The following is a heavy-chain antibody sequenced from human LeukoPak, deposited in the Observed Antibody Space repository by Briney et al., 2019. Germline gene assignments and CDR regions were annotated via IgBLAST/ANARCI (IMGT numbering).Heavy chain of an antibody. CDR3: ARVRYFDWLPAA. CDR1: TYTFTGYH. D-gene: IGHD3-9*01. CDR2: INPNSGGT. Sequence: ASVKVSCKASTYTFTGYHMYWVRQAPGQGLEWMGWINPNSGGTNYAQKFQGRVSMTRDTSISTAYMELSSLRSDDTAVYYCARVRYFDWLPAAWGQGTLVTVSS. V-gene: IGHV1-2*02. J-gene: IGHJ5*02.